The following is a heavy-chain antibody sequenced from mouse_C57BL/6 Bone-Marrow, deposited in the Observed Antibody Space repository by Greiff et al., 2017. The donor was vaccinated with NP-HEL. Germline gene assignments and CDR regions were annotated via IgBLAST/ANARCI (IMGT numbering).Heavy chain of an antibody. CDR2: ISGGGGNT. J-gene: IGHJ3*01. V-gene: IGHV5-9*01. Sequence: EVQRVESGGGLVKPGGSLKLSYAASGFTFSSYTMSWVRQTPEKRLEWVATISGGGGNTYYPDSVKGRFTISRDNAKNTLYLQMSSLRSEDTALYYCARQGVFAWFAYWGQGTLVTVSA. CDR1: GFTFSSYT. CDR3: ARQGVFAWFAY.